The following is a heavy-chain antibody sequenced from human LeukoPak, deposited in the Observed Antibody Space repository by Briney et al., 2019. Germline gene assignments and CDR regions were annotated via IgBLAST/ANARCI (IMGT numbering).Heavy chain of an antibody. CDR2: INQGGSEK. CDR3: ARESNGWYAHFDY. CDR1: GFTFSGYW. Sequence: PGGSLRLSCAASGFTFSGYWMSWVRQAPGKGLEWVANINQGGSEKYYVDSVKGRFTISGDNAKNSLYLQMSSLRAEDTAVYYCARESNGWYAHFDYWGQGTLVTVSS. J-gene: IGHJ4*02. V-gene: IGHV3-7*05. D-gene: IGHD6-19*01.